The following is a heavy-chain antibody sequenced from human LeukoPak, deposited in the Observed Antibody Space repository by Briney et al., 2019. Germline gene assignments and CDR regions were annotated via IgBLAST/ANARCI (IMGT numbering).Heavy chain of an antibody. V-gene: IGHV4-34*01. D-gene: IGHD2-15*01. CDR2: INHSGTT. Sequence: PSETLSLTCAVYGGSFSDYSWSWIRQPPGKGLEWIGEINHSGTTNYNPSLKSRVTISVDTSKNQVSLKLSSVTAADTAVYYCARGEACNGGSCYSSYWGQGALVTVSS. CDR1: GGSFSDYS. J-gene: IGHJ4*02. CDR3: ARGEACNGGSCYSSY.